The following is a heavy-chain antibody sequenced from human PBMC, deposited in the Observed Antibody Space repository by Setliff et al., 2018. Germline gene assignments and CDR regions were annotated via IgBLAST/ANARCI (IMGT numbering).Heavy chain of an antibody. D-gene: IGHD3-10*01. CDR2: IYYSGST. CDR1: GDSMSFSY. V-gene: IGHV4-59*01. CDR3: AKGRGEMDS. Sequence: SETLSLTCSVSGDSMSFSYWSWIRQPPGKGLKWIGYIYYSGSTDSHPSLKSRVSISIDTSKNQFSLNVRSVTAADTAIYYCAKGRGEMDSWGQGILVTVSS. J-gene: IGHJ4*02.